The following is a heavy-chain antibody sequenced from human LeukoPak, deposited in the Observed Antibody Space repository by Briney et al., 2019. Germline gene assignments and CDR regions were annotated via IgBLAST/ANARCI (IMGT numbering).Heavy chain of an antibody. CDR2: INHSGST. V-gene: IGHV4-34*01. D-gene: IGHD3-22*01. CDR3: ASLYDTGYFDY. Sequence: SETMSLTCAVYGGSFSGYYWSWIRQPPGKGLEWIGEINHSGSTNYNPSLKSRVTISVDTSKNQFSLKLSSVTAADTAVYYCASLYDTGYFDYWGQGTLVTASS. J-gene: IGHJ4*02. CDR1: GGSFSGYY.